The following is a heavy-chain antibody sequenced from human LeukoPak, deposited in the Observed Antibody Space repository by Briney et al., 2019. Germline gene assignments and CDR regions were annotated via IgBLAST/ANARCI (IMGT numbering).Heavy chain of an antibody. CDR3: ARDTTGYFDN. CDR2: IYYSGST. Sequence: TSETLFLTCTVSGGSISSGGYYWSWIRQHPGKGLEWIGYIYYSGSTYYNPSLKSRVTISVDSSKNQFSLKLSSVTAADTAVYYCARDTTGYFDNWGQGTLVTVSS. D-gene: IGHD1-26*01. V-gene: IGHV4-31*03. CDR1: GGSISSGGYY. J-gene: IGHJ4*02.